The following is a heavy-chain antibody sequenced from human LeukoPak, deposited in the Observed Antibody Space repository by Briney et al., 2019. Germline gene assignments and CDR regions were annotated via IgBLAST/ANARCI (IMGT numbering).Heavy chain of an antibody. CDR3: ARDPNRGYSYGYVDY. Sequence: GGSLRLSCAASVFTFSSYCMHWVRQAPGKGLEWVAVIWYDGSNKYYADSVKGRFTISRDNSKNTLYLQMNSLRAEDTAVFYCARDPNRGYSYGYVDYWGQGTLVTVSS. CDR1: VFTFSSYC. CDR2: IWYDGSNK. D-gene: IGHD5-18*01. J-gene: IGHJ4*02. V-gene: IGHV3-33*01.